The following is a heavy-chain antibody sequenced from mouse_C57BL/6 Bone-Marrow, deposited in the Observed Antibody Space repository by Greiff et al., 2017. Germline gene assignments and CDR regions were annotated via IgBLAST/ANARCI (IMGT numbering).Heavy chain of an antibody. CDR2: INPSNGGT. CDR1: GYTFTSYW. Sequence: QVQLQQPGTELVKPGASVKLSCKASGYTFTSYWMHWVKPRPGQGLEWIGNINPSNGGTNYNEKFKSKATLTVDKSSSTAYMQLSSLTSEDSAVYYCARSHYYGGDFDYWGQGTTLTVSS. D-gene: IGHD1-2*01. V-gene: IGHV1-53*01. CDR3: ARSHYYGGDFDY. J-gene: IGHJ2*01.